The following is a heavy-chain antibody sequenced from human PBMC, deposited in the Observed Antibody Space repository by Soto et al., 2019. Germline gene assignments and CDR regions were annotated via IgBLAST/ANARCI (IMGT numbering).Heavy chain of an antibody. CDR1: GGSISSYY. CDR3: AKDIVVVPAYYYYAMDV. J-gene: IGHJ6*02. Sequence: SETLSLTCTVTGGSISSYYWTWIRQPPGKGLEWIGYIYSSGSTNYNPSLKSRVTISVDTSKNQFSLKLGSVTAADTAVYYCAKDIVVVPAYYYYAMDVWGQGTTVT. V-gene: IGHV4-59*01. D-gene: IGHD2-2*01. CDR2: IYSSGST.